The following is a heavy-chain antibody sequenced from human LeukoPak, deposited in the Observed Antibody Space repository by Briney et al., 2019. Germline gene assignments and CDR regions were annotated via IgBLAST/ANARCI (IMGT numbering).Heavy chain of an antibody. J-gene: IGHJ4*02. D-gene: IGHD6-6*01. CDR2: INHSGST. Sequence: SETQSLTCAVYGGSFSGYYWSWIRQPPGKGLEGIGEINHSGSTNYNPSLKSRVTILVETSKNQFSLKLSSVTAADTAVYYCARVIGSSDLIDYWGQGTLVTVSS. CDR1: GGSFSGYY. CDR3: ARVIGSSDLIDY. V-gene: IGHV4-34*01.